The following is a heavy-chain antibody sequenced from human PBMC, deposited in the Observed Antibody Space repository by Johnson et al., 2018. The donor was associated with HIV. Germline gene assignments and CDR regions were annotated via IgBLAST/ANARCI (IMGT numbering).Heavy chain of an antibody. CDR1: GFIFSDYY. J-gene: IGHJ3*02. V-gene: IGHV3-11*04. CDR2: ISSSANTI. CDR3: AGDECYYYDGSGFFDI. D-gene: IGHD3-22*01. Sequence: QVQLVESGGGLVKPGGSLRLSCAASGFIFSDYYMSWIRQAPGKGLEWVSYISSSANTIYYADSVKGRFTISRDNAKNSLYLQMNSLRAEDTAVYYCAGDECYYYDGSGFFDIWGQGTMVTVSS.